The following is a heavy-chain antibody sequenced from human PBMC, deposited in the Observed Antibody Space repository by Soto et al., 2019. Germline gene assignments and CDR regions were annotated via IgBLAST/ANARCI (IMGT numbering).Heavy chain of an antibody. CDR2: INVGNCNT. J-gene: IGHJ4*02. V-gene: IGHV1-3*01. CDR3: ARARYFYDSGGLDY. Sequence: ASVKVSCKASGYTFTSYPMHWVRQAPGQRLEWMGWINVGNCNTKYSQKFQGRVTISRDTSASTAYMELSSLRSEDTAVYYCARARYFYDSGGLDYWGQGTLVTVSS. D-gene: IGHD3-22*01. CDR1: GYTFTSYP.